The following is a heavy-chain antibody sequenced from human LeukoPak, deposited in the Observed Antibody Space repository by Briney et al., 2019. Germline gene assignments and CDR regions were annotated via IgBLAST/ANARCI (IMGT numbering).Heavy chain of an antibody. Sequence: GGSLRLSCAASGFTFSSYWMSWVRQAPGKGLEWVSSISSSSSYIYYADSVKGRFTISRDNAKNSLYLQMNSLRAEDTAVYYCASAVVVAAVGGGFDYWGQGTLVTVSS. CDR3: ASAVVVAAVGGGFDY. V-gene: IGHV3-21*01. CDR1: GFTFSSYW. D-gene: IGHD2-15*01. CDR2: ISSSSSYI. J-gene: IGHJ4*02.